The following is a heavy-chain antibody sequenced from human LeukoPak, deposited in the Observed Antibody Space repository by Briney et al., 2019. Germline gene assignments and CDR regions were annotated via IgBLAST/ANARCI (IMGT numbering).Heavy chain of an antibody. J-gene: IGHJ4*02. CDR1: GFTFSNYA. D-gene: IGHD1-26*01. Sequence: GGSLRLSCAASGFTFSNYAMSWVRQAPGKGLEWVSTISGSGGSTYYADPVKGRFTISRDNSKNTLYLQMNSLRAEDTDVYYCAKGYSGSYFDYWGQGTLVTVSS. CDR3: AKGYSGSYFDY. CDR2: ISGSGGST. V-gene: IGHV3-23*01.